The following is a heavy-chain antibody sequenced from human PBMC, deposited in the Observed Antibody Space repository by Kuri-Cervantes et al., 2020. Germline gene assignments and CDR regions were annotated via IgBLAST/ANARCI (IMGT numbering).Heavy chain of an antibody. CDR2: ISPYNGNT. V-gene: IGHV1-18*01. Sequence: ASVKVSCKASGYTFTSYGISWVRQAPGQGLEWMGWISPYNGNTNYAQKLQGRVTMTTDTSTRTANMGLRGLRFDDTAVYYCARGADIVVVPATPDYYYYGLDVWGQGTTVTDSS. CDR3: ARGADIVVVPATPDYYYYGLDV. CDR1: GYTFTSYG. J-gene: IGHJ6*02. D-gene: IGHD2-2*01.